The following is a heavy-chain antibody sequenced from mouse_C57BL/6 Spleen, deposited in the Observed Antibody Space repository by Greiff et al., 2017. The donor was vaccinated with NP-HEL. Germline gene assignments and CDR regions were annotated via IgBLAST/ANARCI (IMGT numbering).Heavy chain of an antibody. Sequence: QVQLQQSGPGLVQPSQSLSITCTVSGFSLTSYGVHWVRQSPGKGLEWLGVIWSGGSTDYNAAFISRLSISKDNSKSQVFFKMNSLQADDTAIYYCAITTVEYWYFDVWGTGTTVTVSS. V-gene: IGHV2-2*01. D-gene: IGHD1-1*01. CDR3: AITTVEYWYFDV. CDR1: GFSLTSYG. J-gene: IGHJ1*03. CDR2: IWSGGST.